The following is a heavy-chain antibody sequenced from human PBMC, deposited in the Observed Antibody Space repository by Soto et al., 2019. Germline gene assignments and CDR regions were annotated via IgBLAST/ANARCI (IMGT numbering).Heavy chain of an antibody. CDR2: IYRTGST. J-gene: IGHJ4*02. Sequence: QVQLQESGPGLVKPSGTLSLTCAVSGVSFTSNNWWTWVRQPPGQGLEWIGEIYRTGSTNYNPSLKSRVTISLDKSDNQFALRVTSLTAADTAGYYFASRDPGTTVDYWGQGTLVTVSS. CDR1: GVSFTSNNW. D-gene: IGHD1-7*01. CDR3: ASRDPGTTVDY. V-gene: IGHV4-4*02.